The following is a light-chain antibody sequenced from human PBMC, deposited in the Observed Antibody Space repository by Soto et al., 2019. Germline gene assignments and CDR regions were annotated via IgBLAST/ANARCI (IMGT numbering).Light chain of an antibody. J-gene: IGLJ2*01. Sequence: QSVLTQSPSASGTPGQRVIISCSGTSSNIGTNYVYWYQQLPGTAPKVLIYSNDKRPSGVPNRFSGSKSGTSASLAISGLRSEDEADYYCAAWDDSLSGPVFGGGTKLTVL. CDR1: SSNIGTNY. CDR3: AAWDDSLSGPV. CDR2: SND. V-gene: IGLV1-47*01.